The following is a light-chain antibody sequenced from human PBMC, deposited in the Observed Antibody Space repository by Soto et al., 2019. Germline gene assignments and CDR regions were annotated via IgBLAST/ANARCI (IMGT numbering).Light chain of an antibody. J-gene: IGLJ2*01. CDR3: CSYAGRDVV. CDR1: SSDVGSYNL. Sequence: QSALTQPASVSGSPGQSITISCTGTSSDVGSYNLVSWYQQHPGKAPKLMIYEVSKRPSGVSKRFSGSKSGNTASLTISGLQTEDEADYYCCSYAGRDVVFGGGTKVTVL. CDR2: EVS. V-gene: IGLV2-23*02.